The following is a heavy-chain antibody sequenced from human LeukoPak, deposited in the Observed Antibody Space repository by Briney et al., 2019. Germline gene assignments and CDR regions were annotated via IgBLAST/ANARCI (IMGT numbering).Heavy chain of an antibody. CDR2: FDPEDGET. D-gene: IGHD1-26*01. CDR1: GYTLTELS. CDR3: ATEVGAHDAFDI. V-gene: IGHV1-24*01. J-gene: IGHJ3*02. Sequence: ASVKVSCKVSGYTLTELSMHWVRQAPGKGLEWMGGFDPEDGETIYAQKFQDRVTMTEDTSTDTAYMELSSLRSEDTAVYYCATEVGAHDAFDIWGQETMVTVSS.